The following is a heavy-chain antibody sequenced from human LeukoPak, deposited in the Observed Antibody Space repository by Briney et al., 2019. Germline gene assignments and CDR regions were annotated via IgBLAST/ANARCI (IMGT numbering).Heavy chain of an antibody. CDR3: ARDGYYCGGDCYWNYYYGMDV. D-gene: IGHD2-21*02. Sequence: ASVKVSCKASGYTFTSYYMHWVRQAPGQGLEWMGIINPSGGSTSYAQKFQGRVTMTRDTSTSTVYMELSSLRSGDTAVYYCARDGYYCGGDCYWNYYYGMDVWGQGTTVTVSS. V-gene: IGHV1-46*01. CDR1: GYTFTSYY. CDR2: INPSGGST. J-gene: IGHJ6*02.